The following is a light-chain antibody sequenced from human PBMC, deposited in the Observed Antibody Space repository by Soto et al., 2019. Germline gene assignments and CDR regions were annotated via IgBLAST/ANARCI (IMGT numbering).Light chain of an antibody. CDR2: EVN. J-gene: IGLJ1*01. V-gene: IGLV2-8*01. Sequence: QSSLRQPPSADGTPGRSVTISCTGTSSDVGGYNYVSWFQHHPGKAPKLLIHEVNKRPSGVPDRFSGSKSGNTASLTVSGLQAEDEADYYCSSYGGSTLSVFGTGTKVTVL. CDR3: SSYGGSTLSV. CDR1: SSDVGGYNY.